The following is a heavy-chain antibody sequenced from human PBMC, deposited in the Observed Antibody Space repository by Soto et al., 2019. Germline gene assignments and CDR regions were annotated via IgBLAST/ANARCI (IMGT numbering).Heavy chain of an antibody. CDR2: ISWNSGSI. CDR3: XKEDLLRGYSGYGHFDY. V-gene: IGHV3-9*01. J-gene: IGHJ4*02. Sequence: GGSLRLSCAASGFTFDLYAMHWVRQAPGKGLEWVSGISWNSGSIGYADSVRGRFTISRDNAKNSLYLQMSSLRAEDTAFYYCXKEDLLRGYSGYGHFDYWGQGTLVTVSS. D-gene: IGHD5-12*01. CDR1: GFTFDLYA.